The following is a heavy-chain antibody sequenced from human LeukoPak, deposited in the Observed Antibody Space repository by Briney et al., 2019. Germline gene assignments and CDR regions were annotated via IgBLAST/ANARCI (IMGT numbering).Heavy chain of an antibody. D-gene: IGHD2-2*02. Sequence: SGGSLRLSCAASGFTVSSNYMSWVRQAPGKGLEWVSVIYSGGSTYYADSVKGRFTISRDNSKNTMYLQMNSLRAEDTAVYYCAKEADGVPPGKPLNWFDPRGQGTLVTVSS. CDR2: IYSGGST. J-gene: IGHJ5*02. CDR3: AKEADGVPPGKPLNWFDP. V-gene: IGHV3-53*01. CDR1: GFTVSSNY.